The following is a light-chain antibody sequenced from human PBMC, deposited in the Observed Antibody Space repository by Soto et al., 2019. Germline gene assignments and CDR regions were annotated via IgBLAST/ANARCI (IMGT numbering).Light chain of an antibody. CDR1: QSVSSY. V-gene: IGKV3-11*01. J-gene: IGKJ5*01. CDR2: DAY. Sequence: EIVLAQSPATLSLSPGDRATLSCGASQSVSSYLAWYQQKPGQAHRLLIYDAYNRATGIQARFSGSGSGTDFTLTIRSLEPEDFAVYYCQQRSNWPIAFGQGTRLEIK. CDR3: QQRSNWPIA.